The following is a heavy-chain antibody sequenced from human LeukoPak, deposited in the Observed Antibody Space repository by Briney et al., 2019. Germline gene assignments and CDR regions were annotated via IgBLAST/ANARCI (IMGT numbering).Heavy chain of an antibody. Sequence: SETLSLTCTVSGGSISTGSYCWSWIRQPAGKGLEWIGHIYISGNTNYNPSLKSRVTISVDTSKNQFSLKLSSVTAADTAVYYCARLSQGARYCSGGSCSASFYYYYYMDVWGKGTTV. V-gene: IGHV4-61*09. J-gene: IGHJ6*03. CDR3: ARLSQGARYCSGGSCSASFYYYYYMDV. CDR2: IYISGNT. D-gene: IGHD2-15*01. CDR1: GGSISTGSYC.